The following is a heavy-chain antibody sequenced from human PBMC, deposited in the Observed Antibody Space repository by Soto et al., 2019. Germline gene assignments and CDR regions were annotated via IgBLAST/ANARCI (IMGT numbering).Heavy chain of an antibody. CDR2: LYVDGSP. V-gene: IGHV3-53*01. J-gene: IGHJ4*02. CDR1: GFNISTNY. Sequence: VQLVESGGGLIQPGGSLRLSCAASGFNISTNYMTWVRQAPGKGLEWVSVLYVDGSPYYADSVKGRFVISRDSSKNTVFLPLRRLRANDTALYYCARSRGRHPYSFDFWGRGPPVTVSS. CDR3: ARSRGRHPYSFDF. D-gene: IGHD3-10*01.